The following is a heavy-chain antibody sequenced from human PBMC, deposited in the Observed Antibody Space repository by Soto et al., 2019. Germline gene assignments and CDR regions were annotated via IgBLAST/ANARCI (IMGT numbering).Heavy chain of an antibody. V-gene: IGHV4-28*03. CDR1: GYSISNTNW. J-gene: IGHJ6*02. CDR2: IFYTGST. D-gene: IGHD3-10*01. Sequence: PSETLSLTCAVSGYSISNTNWWGWIRQPPGKGLEWIGYIFYTGSTYYNPSLRSRVTMSLDTSKNQFSLKLSSVTAVDTAVYYCAREGLLWFGESYGMDVWGQGTTVTVS. CDR3: AREGLLWFGESYGMDV.